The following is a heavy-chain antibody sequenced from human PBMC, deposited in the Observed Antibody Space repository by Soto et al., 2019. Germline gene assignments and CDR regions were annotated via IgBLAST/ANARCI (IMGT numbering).Heavy chain of an antibody. Sequence: SETLSLTCAVYGGSFSGYYWSWIRQPPGKGLEWIGEINHSGSTNYNPSLKSRVTIPVDTSKNQFSLKLSSVTAADTAVYYCARGAGGYSYLYYFDYWGQGTLVTVSS. CDR1: GGSFSGYY. CDR2: INHSGST. CDR3: ARGAGGYSYLYYFDY. J-gene: IGHJ4*02. D-gene: IGHD5-18*01. V-gene: IGHV4-34*01.